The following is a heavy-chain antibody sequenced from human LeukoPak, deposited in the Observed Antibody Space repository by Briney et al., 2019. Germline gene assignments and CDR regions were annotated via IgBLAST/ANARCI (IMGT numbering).Heavy chain of an antibody. CDR3: AELGITMIGGV. V-gene: IGHV3-74*01. CDR1: GFTFNGHW. Sequence: GGSLRLSCEASGFTFNGHWMHWVRHAPGKGLVWVSLINGDGSTISYADSVKGRFTISRDNAKNSLYLQMNSLRAEDTAVYYCAELGITMIGGVWGKGTTVTISS. J-gene: IGHJ6*04. CDR2: INGDGSTI. D-gene: IGHD3-10*02.